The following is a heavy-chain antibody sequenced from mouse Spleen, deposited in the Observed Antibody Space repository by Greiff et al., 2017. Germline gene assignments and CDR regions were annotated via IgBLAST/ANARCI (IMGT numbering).Heavy chain of an antibody. J-gene: IGHJ3*01. Sequence: EVQLQESGPGLVKPSQSLSLTCSVTGYSITSGYYWYWIRQFPGNKLEWMGYISYDGSNNYNPSLKNRISITRDTSKNQFFLKLNSVTTEDTATYYCAREGPYNNYEAYWGQGTLVTVSA. V-gene: IGHV3-6*01. D-gene: IGHD2-5*01. CDR1: GYSITSGYY. CDR2: ISYDGSN. CDR3: AREGPYNNYEAY.